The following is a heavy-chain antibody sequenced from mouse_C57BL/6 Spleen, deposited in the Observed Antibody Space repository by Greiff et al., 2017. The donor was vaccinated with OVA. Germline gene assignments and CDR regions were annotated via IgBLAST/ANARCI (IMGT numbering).Heavy chain of an antibody. CDR2: ISSGSSTI. J-gene: IGHJ4*01. CDR3: ARVGNHAMDY. CDR1: GFTFSDYG. Sequence: EVKLMESGGGLVKPGGSLKLSCAASGFTFSDYGMHWVRQAPEKGLEWVAYISSGSSTIYYADTVKGRFTISRDNAKNTLFLQMTSLRSEDTAMYYCARVGNHAMDYWGQGTSVTVSS. D-gene: IGHD2-1*01. V-gene: IGHV5-17*01.